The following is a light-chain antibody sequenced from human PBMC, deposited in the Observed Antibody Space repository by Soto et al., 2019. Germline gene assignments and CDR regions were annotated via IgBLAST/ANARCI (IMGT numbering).Light chain of an antibody. CDR2: TSG. J-gene: IGKJ2*01. Sequence: HMTQSPSSLSASVGDRITVTCRASQRITTYVNWYQLKPGEAPKLLISTSGTLQRGVPSRFSGSGSGTDFTLTITRLQPADFATYFCQQTYSTPYTFGQGTKLEIK. V-gene: IGKV1-39*01. CDR1: QRITTY. CDR3: QQTYSTPYT.